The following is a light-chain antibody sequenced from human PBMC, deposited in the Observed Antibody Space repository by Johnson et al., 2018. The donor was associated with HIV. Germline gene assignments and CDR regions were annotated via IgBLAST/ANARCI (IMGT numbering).Light chain of an antibody. CDR1: SSNIESDY. CDR2: DNN. CDR3: GTWDSSLSAYV. J-gene: IGLJ1*01. V-gene: IGLV1-51*01. Sequence: QSVLTQPPSVSAAPGQKVDISCSGSSSNIESDYVPWYQQLPGTAPKLLIYDNNKRPSGIPDRFFGSKSGTSATLGITGLQTGDEADYYCGTWDSSLSAYVFGTGTKVTVL.